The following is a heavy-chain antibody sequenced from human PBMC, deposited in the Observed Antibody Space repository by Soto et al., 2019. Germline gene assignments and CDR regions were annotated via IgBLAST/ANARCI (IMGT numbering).Heavy chain of an antibody. D-gene: IGHD3-10*01. Sequence: PSETLSLTCTVSGGSVTSGSYYWSWIRQPPGKGLEWIGYIYYSGSTIYNPSLKSRLTISVDTSKNQFSLKLSSVTAADTAVYYCXTYYYGSGSRFDPWGQGTLVTVSS. V-gene: IGHV4-61*01. CDR3: XTYYYGSGSRFDP. CDR2: IYYSGST. CDR1: GGSVTSGSYY. J-gene: IGHJ5*02.